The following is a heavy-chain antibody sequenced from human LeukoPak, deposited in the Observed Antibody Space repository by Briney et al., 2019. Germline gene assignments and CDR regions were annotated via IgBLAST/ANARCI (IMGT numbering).Heavy chain of an antibody. CDR1: LGGSISNYY. CDR3: ARGTVAGHPYFDY. Sequence: SETLSLTCTVSLGGSISNYYVSWIRQSAVKGLEWIGRIYTGGSTNYNPSLRGRVTMSVDTSNNQFSLKLRSVTAADTAVYYCARGTVAGHPYFDYWGQGTLVTVSS. D-gene: IGHD6-19*01. CDR2: IYTGGST. J-gene: IGHJ4*02. V-gene: IGHV4-4*07.